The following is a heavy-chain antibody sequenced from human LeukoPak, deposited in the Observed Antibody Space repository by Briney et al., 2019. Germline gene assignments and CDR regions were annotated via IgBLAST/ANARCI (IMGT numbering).Heavy chain of an antibody. D-gene: IGHD6-13*01. J-gene: IGHJ4*02. CDR2: TYYRSKWYN. Sequence: SQTLSLTCAISGDSVSSNSAAWNWIRQSPSRGLEWLERTYYRSKWYNDYAVSVKSRITINPDASKNQFSLQLNSVTPEDTALYYCARRIAAADRGFDYWGQGTLVTVSS. CDR3: ARRIAAADRGFDY. CDR1: GDSVSSNSAA. V-gene: IGHV6-1*01.